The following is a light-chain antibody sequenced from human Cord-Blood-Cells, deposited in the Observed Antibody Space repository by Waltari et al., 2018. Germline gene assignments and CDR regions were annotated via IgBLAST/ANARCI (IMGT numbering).Light chain of an antibody. CDR1: SNDVGGSNY. CDR2: EVS. J-gene: IGLJ1*01. Sequence: QSALTQPASVSGSPGQSITIPCTGTSNDVGGSNYVSWYQQHPGKAPKLMIYEVSNRPSGVSNRFSGSKSGNTASLTISGLQAEDEADYYCSSYTSSSTRVFGTGTKVTVL. V-gene: IGLV2-14*01. CDR3: SSYTSSSTRV.